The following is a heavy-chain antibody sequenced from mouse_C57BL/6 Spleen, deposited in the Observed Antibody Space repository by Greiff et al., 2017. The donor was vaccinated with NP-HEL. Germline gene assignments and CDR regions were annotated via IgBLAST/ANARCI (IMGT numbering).Heavy chain of an antibody. CDR1: GFTFSDYG. J-gene: IGHJ3*01. CDR2: ISSGSSTI. CDR3: ASHDGYDYSAWFAY. Sequence: EVQRVESGGGLVKPGGSLKLSCAASGFTFSDYGMHWVRQAPEKGLEWVAYISSGSSTIYYAYTVKGRFTISRDNAKNTLFLQMTSLRSETTAMYYCASHDGYDYSAWFAYWGQGTLVTVSA. D-gene: IGHD2-2*01. V-gene: IGHV5-17*01.